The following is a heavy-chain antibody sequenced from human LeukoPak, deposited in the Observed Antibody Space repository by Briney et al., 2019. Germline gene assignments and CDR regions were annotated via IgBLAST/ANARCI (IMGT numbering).Heavy chain of an antibody. CDR2: IYYSGST. V-gene: IGHV4-31*03. D-gene: IGHD4-17*01. J-gene: IGHJ4*02. Sequence: SETLSLTCTVSGGSISSGGYYWSWIRQHPGKGLEWIGYIYYSGSTYYNPSLKSRVTISVDTSKNQFSLKLSSVTAADTAVYYCARLLRLYGDYDFDNWGQGTLVTVSS. CDR1: GGSISSGGYY. CDR3: ARLLRLYGDYDFDN.